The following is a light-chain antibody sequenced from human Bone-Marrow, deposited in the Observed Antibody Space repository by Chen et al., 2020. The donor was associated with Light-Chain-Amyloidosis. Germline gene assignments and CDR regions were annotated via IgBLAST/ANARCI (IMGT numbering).Light chain of an antibody. V-gene: IGKV3-11*01. Sequence: EIVLTQSPATLSFSPGERVTLSCSASQSVGNLLAWYQQKPGQAPRLFVYDASNRATGIQARFSGSGSGTDFTLTVSSLGPEDSAGYYCQQRTSWPLTFGGGTKVEIK. J-gene: IGKJ4*01. CDR1: QSVGNL. CDR2: DAS. CDR3: QQRTSWPLT.